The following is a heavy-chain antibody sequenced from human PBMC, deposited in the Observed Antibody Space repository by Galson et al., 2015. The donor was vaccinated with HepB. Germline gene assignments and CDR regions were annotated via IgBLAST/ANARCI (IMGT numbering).Heavy chain of an antibody. Sequence: SVKVSCKASGGTFSSYAISWVRQAPGQGLEWMGGIIPIFGIANYAQKFQGRVTITADKSTSTAYMELSSLRSEDTAVYYCARDTAMDSLFDYWGQGTLVTVSS. CDR1: GGTFSSYA. J-gene: IGHJ4*02. V-gene: IGHV1-69*10. CDR3: ARDTAMDSLFDY. CDR2: IIPIFGIA. D-gene: IGHD5-18*01.